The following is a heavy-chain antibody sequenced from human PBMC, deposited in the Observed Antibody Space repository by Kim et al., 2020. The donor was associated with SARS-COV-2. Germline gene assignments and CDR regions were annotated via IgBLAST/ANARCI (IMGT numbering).Heavy chain of an antibody. V-gene: IGHV3-9*01. Sequence: GGSLRLSCAASGFTFDDYAMHWVRQAPGKGLEWVSGISWNSGSIGYADSVKGRFTISRDNAKNSLYLQMNSLRAEDTALYYCAKDSGGLLWFGELFQSHMDVWGQGTTVTVSS. D-gene: IGHD3-10*01. J-gene: IGHJ6*02. CDR2: ISWNSGSI. CDR3: AKDSGGLLWFGELFQSHMDV. CDR1: GFTFDDYA.